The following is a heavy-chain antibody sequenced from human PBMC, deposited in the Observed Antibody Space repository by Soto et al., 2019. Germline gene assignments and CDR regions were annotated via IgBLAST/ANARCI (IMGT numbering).Heavy chain of an antibody. CDR1: GFSLSTSGVG. D-gene: IGHD5-12*01. V-gene: IGHV2-70*12. J-gene: IGHJ6*02. Sequence: SGPTLVNPTQTLTLTCTFSGFSLSTSGVGVGWIRQPPGKALEWLALIYWDDDKYYSTYLKTRLTISKDTSKNQVVLTMTNMDPVDTATYYCARMTSGYENRYHYYGMDVWGQGTTVTVSS. CDR2: IYWDDDK. CDR3: ARMTSGYENRYHYYGMDV.